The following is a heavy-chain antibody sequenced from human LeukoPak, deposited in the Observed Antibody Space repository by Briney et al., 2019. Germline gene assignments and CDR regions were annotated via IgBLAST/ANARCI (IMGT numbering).Heavy chain of an antibody. Sequence: SETLSLTCAVSGGSISSGGYSWSWIRQPPGKGLEWIGYIYHSGSTHYNPSLKSRVTISVDRSKNQFSLKLSSVTAADTAVYYCARDPDPNYGGNSHYFDYWGQGTLVTVSS. CDR3: ARDPDPNYGGNSHYFDY. J-gene: IGHJ4*02. V-gene: IGHV4-30-2*01. CDR2: IYHSGST. D-gene: IGHD4-23*01. CDR1: GGSISSGGYS.